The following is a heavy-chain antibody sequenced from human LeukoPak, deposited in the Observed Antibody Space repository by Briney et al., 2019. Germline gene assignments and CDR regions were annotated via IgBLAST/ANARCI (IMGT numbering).Heavy chain of an antibody. V-gene: IGHV4-59*08. CDR1: GSMYNYY. CDR3: ARGDYSSSWYGDFQH. CDR2: VYYSGTT. D-gene: IGHD6-13*01. Sequence: PSETLSLTCTVSGSMYNYYWSWIRQPPGKGLEWIGYVYYSGTTNYNPSLKSRVTISIDASKNQVSLKLNSVTAADTAVYYCARGDYSSSWYGDFQHWGQGTLVTVSS. J-gene: IGHJ1*01.